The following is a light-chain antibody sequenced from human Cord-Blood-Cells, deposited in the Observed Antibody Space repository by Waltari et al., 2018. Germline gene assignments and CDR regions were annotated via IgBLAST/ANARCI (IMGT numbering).Light chain of an antibody. CDR1: SSDVGGYNY. Sequence: QSALTQPASVSGSPGQSITISCTGTSSDVGGYNYVSWYDQHPGKAPKLMIYDVSTRPSGVSNRFSGSKSGNTASLTSSGLQAEDEADYYCSSYTSSSTVVFGGGTKLTVL. V-gene: IGLV2-14*01. CDR3: SSYTSSSTVV. J-gene: IGLJ2*01. CDR2: DVS.